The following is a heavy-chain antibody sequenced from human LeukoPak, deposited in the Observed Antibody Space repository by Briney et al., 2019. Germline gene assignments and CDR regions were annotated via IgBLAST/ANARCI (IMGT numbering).Heavy chain of an antibody. CDR1: GGTFSSYA. J-gene: IGHJ4*02. V-gene: IGHV1-69*13. D-gene: IGHD5-18*01. CDR3: ARVAVDTAAPFDY. CDR2: VIPIFCTA. Sequence: EASVKVSCKASGGTFSSYAISWVRQAPGQGLKWMGGVIPIFCTANYAQKFQGRVTITADESTSTDYMELSSLRSEDTAVYYCARVAVDTAAPFDYWGQGTLVTVSS.